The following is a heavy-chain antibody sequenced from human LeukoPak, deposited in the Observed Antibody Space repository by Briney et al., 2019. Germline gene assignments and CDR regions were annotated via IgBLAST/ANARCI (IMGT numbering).Heavy chain of an antibody. D-gene: IGHD3-3*01. CDR1: GFTFTSSA. CDR2: IVVGSGNT. V-gene: IGHV1-58*02. J-gene: IGHJ3*02. Sequence: SVKVSCKASGFTFTSSAMQWVRQARGQRLEWIGWIVVGSGNTNYAQKFQERVTITRDMSTSTACMELSSLRSEDTAVYYCAADFQGFWSGYYTGNAFDIWGQGTMVTVSS. CDR3: AADFQGFWSGYYTGNAFDI.